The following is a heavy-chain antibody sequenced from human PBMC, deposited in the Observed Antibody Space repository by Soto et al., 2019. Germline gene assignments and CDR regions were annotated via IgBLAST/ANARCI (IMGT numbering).Heavy chain of an antibody. Sequence: QVQLVQSGAELRKPGSSVKVSCKSSGGTFSNYAISWVRQASGQGLEWLGGVIPAFNSAQYAPKFQGRVAITADTSTSTAYMELSSLTSGDTAVYYCGRRANRGMDVWGQGTTVIVSS. D-gene: IGHD2-8*01. J-gene: IGHJ6*02. CDR2: VIPAFNSA. CDR3: GRRANRGMDV. V-gene: IGHV1-69*06. CDR1: GGTFSNYA.